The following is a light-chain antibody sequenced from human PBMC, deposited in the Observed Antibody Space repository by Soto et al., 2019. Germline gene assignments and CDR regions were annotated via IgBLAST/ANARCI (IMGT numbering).Light chain of an antibody. CDR2: DVS. CDR1: SSDVGGYNY. CDR3: SSYTSSSTVV. Sequence: QSALTQPASVSGSPGQSITISCTGTSSDVGGYNYVSWYQRHPGKAPKLMIYDVSNRPSGVSNLFSGSKSGNTASLTISGLQAEDEADYYCSSYTSSSTVVFGGGTKVTVL. J-gene: IGLJ2*01. V-gene: IGLV2-14*01.